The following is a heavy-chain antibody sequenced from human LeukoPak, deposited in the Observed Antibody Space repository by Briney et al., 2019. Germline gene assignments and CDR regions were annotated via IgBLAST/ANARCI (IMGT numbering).Heavy chain of an antibody. J-gene: IGHJ4*02. D-gene: IGHD3-16*02. Sequence: GGSLRLSCAASGFTFSSYEMNWVRQAPGKGLEWVSYISSSGSTIYYADSVKGRFTISRDNAKNSLYLQMNSLRAEDTAVYYCARDRGMITFGGVIVDYWGQGTLVTVSS. CDR2: ISSSGSTI. CDR1: GFTFSSYE. V-gene: IGHV3-48*03. CDR3: ARDRGMITFGGVIVDY.